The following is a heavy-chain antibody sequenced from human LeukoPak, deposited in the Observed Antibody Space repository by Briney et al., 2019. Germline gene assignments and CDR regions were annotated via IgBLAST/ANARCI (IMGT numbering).Heavy chain of an antibody. CDR3: ARDFGGYSYGYYMDV. V-gene: IGHV1-18*01. J-gene: IGHJ6*03. D-gene: IGHD5-18*01. Sequence: GESLKVSCKASGYTFTSYGISWVRQAPGLGLEGMGWISTYHGNTNYAQKLQGRVTMTTDTSTSTAYMELRSLRSDDTAVYYCARDFGGYSYGYYMDVWGKGTTVTVSS. CDR1: GYTFTSYG. CDR2: ISTYHGNT.